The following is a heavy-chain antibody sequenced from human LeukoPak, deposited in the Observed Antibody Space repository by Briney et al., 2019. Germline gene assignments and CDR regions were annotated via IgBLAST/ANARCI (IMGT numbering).Heavy chain of an antibody. V-gene: IGHV4-34*01. CDR1: GGSFSGYY. CDR2: INHSGST. D-gene: IGHD2-2*02. Sequence: SETLSLTCAVYGGSFSGYYWSWIRQPPGKGLEWIGEINHSGSTNYNPSLKRRVTISVDTSKNQFSLKLSSVTAADTAVYYCARGKVVVVPAAIPPYYYYYMDVWGKGTTVTVSS. J-gene: IGHJ6*03. CDR3: ARGKVVVVPAAIPPYYYYYMDV.